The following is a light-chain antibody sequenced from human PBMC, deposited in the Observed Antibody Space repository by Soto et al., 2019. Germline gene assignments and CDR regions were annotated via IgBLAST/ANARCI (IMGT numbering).Light chain of an antibody. CDR1: QDISNX. CDR3: QQYDNLPLFT. V-gene: IGKV1-33*01. J-gene: IGKJ3*01. Sequence: DIQMTQSPSSLSASVGDRVTITCQASQDISNXXNWYQQKPGKAPKLLIYDASNLETGVPSRFSGSGSGTDFTFTISSLQPEDIATYYCQQYDNLPLFTFGPGTKVDIK. CDR2: DAS.